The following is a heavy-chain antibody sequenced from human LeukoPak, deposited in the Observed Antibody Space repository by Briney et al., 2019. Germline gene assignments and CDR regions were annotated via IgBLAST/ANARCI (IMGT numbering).Heavy chain of an antibody. CDR3: ARDLAVAALTD. D-gene: IGHD6-19*01. CDR2: IDSSSTYI. Sequence: GGSLRLSCAASRFTFITYSMNWVRQAPGKGLEWVSSIDSSSTYIYYADSVKGRFTISRDNAKNSLYLQVNSLRVEDTAVYYCARDLAVAALTDWGQGTLVTVSS. V-gene: IGHV3-21*01. CDR1: RFTFITYS. J-gene: IGHJ4*02.